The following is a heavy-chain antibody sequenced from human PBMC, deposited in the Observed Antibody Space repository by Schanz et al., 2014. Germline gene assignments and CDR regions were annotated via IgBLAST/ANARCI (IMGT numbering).Heavy chain of an antibody. J-gene: IGHJ4*02. V-gene: IGHV1-3*04. CDR2: INTGNGYT. CDR3: ATGPSGSLGY. Sequence: VQLEQSGAEVKKPGSSVKVSCKASGGTFSSFGINWVRQAPGQGLEWMGRINTGNGYTHYSETFQDRVTISADTSASTAYMEVRSLTSEDTAVYYCATGPSGSLGYWGQGTLVIVSS. CDR1: GGTFSSFG. D-gene: IGHD3-10*01.